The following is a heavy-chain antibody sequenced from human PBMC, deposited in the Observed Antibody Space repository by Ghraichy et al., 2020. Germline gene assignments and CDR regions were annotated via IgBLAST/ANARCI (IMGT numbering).Heavy chain of an antibody. J-gene: IGHJ5*02. D-gene: IGHD6-19*01. V-gene: IGHV4-39*01. CDR3: ARHLYRADSSGLLEYNWFDP. Sequence: SETLSLTRTVSGGSISSSSYYWGWIRQPPGKGLEWIGSIYYSGSTYYNPSLKSRVTISVDTSKNQFSLKLSSVTAADTAVYYCARHLYRADSSGLLEYNWFDPWGQGTLVTVSS. CDR2: IYYSGST. CDR1: GGSISSSSYY.